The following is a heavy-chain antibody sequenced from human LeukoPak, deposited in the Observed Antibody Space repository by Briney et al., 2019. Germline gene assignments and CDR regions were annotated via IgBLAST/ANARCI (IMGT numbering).Heavy chain of an antibody. V-gene: IGHV3-23*01. D-gene: IGHD6-19*01. J-gene: IGHJ3*02. CDR1: GFTFSSYA. Sequence: PGGSLRLSCAASGFTFSSYAMSWVRQAPGKGLEWVSAISGSGGSTYYADSVKGRFTISRDNSKNTLYLQMNSLRAEDTAVYYCAKPSTEWLVHREDAFDIWGQGTMVTVSS. CDR2: ISGSGGST. CDR3: AKPSTEWLVHREDAFDI.